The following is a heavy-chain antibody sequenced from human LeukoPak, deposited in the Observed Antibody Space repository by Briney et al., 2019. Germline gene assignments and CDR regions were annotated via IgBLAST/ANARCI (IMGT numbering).Heavy chain of an antibody. D-gene: IGHD3-9*01. CDR3: ARDAYDFLTGRYSGSGGDS. CDR2: ISGYNGNT. CDR1: GYIFINFG. V-gene: IGHV1-18*01. Sequence: ASVKVSCRTSGYIFINFGINWVRQAPGQGLEWVGWISGYNGNTKYAQKFKGRVIMTTDTSTRIGYMELRSLRSDDTAVYYCARDAYDFLTGRYSGSGGDSWGQGTLVTVSS. J-gene: IGHJ4*02.